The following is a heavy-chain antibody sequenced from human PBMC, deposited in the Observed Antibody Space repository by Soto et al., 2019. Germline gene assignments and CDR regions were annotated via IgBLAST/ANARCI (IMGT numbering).Heavy chain of an antibody. CDR1: GYSISSGYY. CDR2: IYHSGST. Sequence: SETLSLTCAVSGYSISSGYYWDWIRQPPGKGLEWIGSIYHSGSTYYNPSLKSRVTISVDTSKNQFSLKLSSVAAADTAVYYCARAVSYTYYDYVWGSYRYRSWFDPWGQGTLVTVSS. J-gene: IGHJ5*02. D-gene: IGHD3-16*02. V-gene: IGHV4-38-2*01. CDR3: ARAVSYTYYDYVWGSYRYRSWFDP.